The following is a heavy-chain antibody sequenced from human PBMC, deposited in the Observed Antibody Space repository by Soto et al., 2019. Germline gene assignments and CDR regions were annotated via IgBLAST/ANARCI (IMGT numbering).Heavy chain of an antibody. D-gene: IGHD6-19*01. CDR2: INHSGST. CDR3: ARLRGGAVAGPGPVVDY. CDR1: GGSFSDYY. V-gene: IGHV4-34*01. J-gene: IGHJ4*02. Sequence: QVQLQQWGAGLLKPSETLSLTCAVYGGSFSDYYWSWIRQPPGKGLEWIGEINHSGSTNYNPSLKSRVTISVDTSKNQFSLKLSSVTAADTAVYYCARLRGGAVAGPGPVVDYWGQGTLVTVSS.